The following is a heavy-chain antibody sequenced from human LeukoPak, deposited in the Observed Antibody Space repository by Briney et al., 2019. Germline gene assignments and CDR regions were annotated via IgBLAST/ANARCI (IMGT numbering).Heavy chain of an antibody. CDR3: TTRACHAGGCSSSFYYYYGLHF. J-gene: IGHJ6*02. CDR2: IIPIFGTA. CDR1: GDSISNYA. V-gene: IGHV1-69*13. Sequence: ASVKVSCKASGDSISNYAVSWVRQAPGQGFEWMGGIIPIFGTADYAQKFQGRVTITADQSTSTTYMALSSLKSEDTATYYCTTRACHAGGCSSSFYYYYGLHFWGQGTTVSVSS. D-gene: IGHD3-16*01.